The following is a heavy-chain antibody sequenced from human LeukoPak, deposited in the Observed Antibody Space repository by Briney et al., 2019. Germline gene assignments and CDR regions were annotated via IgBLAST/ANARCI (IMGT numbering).Heavy chain of an antibody. V-gene: IGHV4-59*01. CDR2: IYYSGST. D-gene: IGHD2-2*01. CDR3: ARRIIGYCSSTSCYGTNWFDP. CDR1: GGSISSYY. Sequence: SETLSLTCTVSGGSISSYYWSWIRQPPGKGLEWIGYIYYSGSTNYNPSLKSRVTISVDTSKNQFSLKLRSVTAADTAVYYCARRIIGYCSSTSCYGTNWFDPWGQGTLVTVSS. J-gene: IGHJ5*02.